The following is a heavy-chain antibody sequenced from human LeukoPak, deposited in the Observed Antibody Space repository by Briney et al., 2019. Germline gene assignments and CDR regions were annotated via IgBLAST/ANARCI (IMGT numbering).Heavy chain of an antibody. Sequence: GESLKISCMGSGYSFTSYWITWVRQMPGKGLEWMGRIDPSDSNINYSPSFQGHVTISADKSISTAYLQWKSLKASDTAMYYCARHGGRRDYYYYGMDVWGQGTTVTVSS. CDR1: GYSFTSYW. J-gene: IGHJ6*02. CDR3: ARHGGRRDYYYYGMDV. V-gene: IGHV5-10-1*01. D-gene: IGHD1-26*01. CDR2: IDPSDSNI.